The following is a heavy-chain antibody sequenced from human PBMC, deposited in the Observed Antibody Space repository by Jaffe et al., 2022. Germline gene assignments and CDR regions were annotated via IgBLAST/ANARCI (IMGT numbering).Heavy chain of an antibody. CDR1: GGSFSGYY. J-gene: IGHJ4*02. D-gene: IGHD3-10*01. CDR3: ARDAGTMVRGVITKRSFDY. Sequence: QVQLQQWGAGLLKPSETLSLTCAVYGGSFSGYYWSWIRQPPGKGLEWIGEINHSGSTNYNPSLKSRVTISVDTSKNQFSLKLSSVTAADTAVYYCARDAGTMVRGVITKRSFDYWGQGTLVTVSS. V-gene: IGHV4-34*01. CDR2: INHSGST.